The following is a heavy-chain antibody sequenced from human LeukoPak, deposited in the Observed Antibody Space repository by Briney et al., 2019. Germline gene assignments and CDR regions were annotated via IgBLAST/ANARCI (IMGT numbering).Heavy chain of an antibody. V-gene: IGHV4-59*08. Sequence: SETLSLTCTVSGGSISSYYWSWIRQPPGKGLEWIGYIYYSGSTNYNPSLKSRVTISVDTSKNQFSLKLSSVTAADTAVYYCARHHILTGYYMLYAFDIWGQGKMVTVSS. CDR1: GGSISSYY. J-gene: IGHJ3*02. D-gene: IGHD3-9*01. CDR3: ARHHILTGYYMLYAFDI. CDR2: IYYSGST.